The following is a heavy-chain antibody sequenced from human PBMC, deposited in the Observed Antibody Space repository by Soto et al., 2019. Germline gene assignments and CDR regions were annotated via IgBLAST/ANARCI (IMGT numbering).Heavy chain of an antibody. J-gene: IGHJ3*02. CDR2: ISYDGSNK. D-gene: IGHD6-13*01. V-gene: IGHV3-30-3*01. CDR1: GFTFSSYA. CDR3: ASAGYSSRLGI. Sequence: QVQLVESGGGVVQPGRSLRLSCAASGFTFSSYAMHWVRQAPGKGLEWVAVISYDGSNKYYADSMKGRFTISRDNSKNTLYLQMNSLRAEDTAVYYCASAGYSSRLGIWGQGTMVTVSS.